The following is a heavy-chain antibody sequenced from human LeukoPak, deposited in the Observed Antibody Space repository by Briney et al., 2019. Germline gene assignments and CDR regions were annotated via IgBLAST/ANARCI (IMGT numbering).Heavy chain of an antibody. Sequence: GGSLRLSCAASGFTFSSYWMHWVRQAPGKGLVWVSRINSDGSSTSYADSVKGRFTISRDNAKNTLYLQMNSLRAEDTALYYCAKDMQGGATSYFDYWGQGTLVTVSS. CDR3: AKDMQGGATSYFDY. CDR1: GFTFSSYW. CDR2: INSDGSST. J-gene: IGHJ4*02. V-gene: IGHV3-74*01. D-gene: IGHD1-26*01.